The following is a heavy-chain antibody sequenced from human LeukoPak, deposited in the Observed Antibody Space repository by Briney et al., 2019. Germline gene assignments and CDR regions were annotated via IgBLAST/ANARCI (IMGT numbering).Heavy chain of an antibody. V-gene: IGHV3-30*04. CDR1: GFTFSTYA. D-gene: IGHD3-22*01. CDR3: ARSPYYDSSGYYDC. CDR2: ISYDESNK. Sequence: GGSLRLSCAASGFTFSTYAMHWVRQAPGKGLEWVAVISYDESNKYYADSVKGRFTISRDNSKNTLYLQMNSLRAEDTAVYYCARSPYYDSSGYYDCWGQGTQVTVSS. J-gene: IGHJ4*02.